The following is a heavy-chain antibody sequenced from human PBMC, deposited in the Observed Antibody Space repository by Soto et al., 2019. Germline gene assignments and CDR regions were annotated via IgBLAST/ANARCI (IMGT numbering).Heavy chain of an antibody. CDR3: ARNYHDSSGYYYDWYFDL. Sequence: ASVKVSCKASGGTFSSYAISWVRQAPGQGLEWMGGIIPIFGTANYAQKFQGRVTITADKSTSTAYMELSSLRSEDTAVYYCARNYHDSSGYYYDWYFDLWGRGTLVTVSS. D-gene: IGHD3-22*01. V-gene: IGHV1-69*06. CDR2: IIPIFGTA. J-gene: IGHJ2*01. CDR1: GGTFSSYA.